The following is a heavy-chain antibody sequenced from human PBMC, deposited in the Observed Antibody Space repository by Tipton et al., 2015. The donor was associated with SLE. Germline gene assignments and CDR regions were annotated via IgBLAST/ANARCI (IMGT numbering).Heavy chain of an antibody. J-gene: IGHJ5*02. D-gene: IGHD5-18*01. CDR1: GFTFSSYA. CDR3: AKGDTYGHAEERFDP. V-gene: IGHV3-30-3*01. CDR2: ISYDGSNK. Sequence: SLRLSCAASGFTFSSYAMHWVRQAPVKGLEWVAIISYDGSNKYYADSVKGRFTISRDNSKNTLYLQMNSLRAEDTAVYYCAKGDTYGHAEERFDPWGQGTLVTVSS.